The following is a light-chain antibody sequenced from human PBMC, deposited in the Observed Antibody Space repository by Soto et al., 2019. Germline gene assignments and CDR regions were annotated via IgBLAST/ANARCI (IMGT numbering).Light chain of an antibody. CDR2: DVS. CDR1: SSDVGGHNY. CDR3: SSYTISNTLYV. V-gene: IGLV2-14*03. J-gene: IGLJ1*01. Sequence: QSALTQPASVSGSPGQSITISCSGTSSDVGGHNYVSWYQHHPGKAPKLMIYDVSNRPSGVSNRFSGSKSGNTASLTISGLQAEDEADYYCSSYTISNTLYVFGTGTKVTVL.